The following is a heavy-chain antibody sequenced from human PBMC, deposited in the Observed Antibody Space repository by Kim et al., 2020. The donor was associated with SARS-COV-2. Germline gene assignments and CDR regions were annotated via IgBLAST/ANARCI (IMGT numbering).Heavy chain of an antibody. V-gene: IGHV4-4*07. CDR3: AREGPVHDYYYYGMDV. D-gene: IGHD1-1*01. J-gene: IGHJ6*02. Sequence: SETLSLTCTVSGGSISSYYWSWIRQPAGKGLEWIGRIYTSGSTNYNPSLKSRITMSVDTSKNQFSLKLSSVTAADTAVYYCAREGPVHDYYYYGMDVWGQGTTVTVSS. CDR2: IYTSGST. CDR1: GGSISSYY.